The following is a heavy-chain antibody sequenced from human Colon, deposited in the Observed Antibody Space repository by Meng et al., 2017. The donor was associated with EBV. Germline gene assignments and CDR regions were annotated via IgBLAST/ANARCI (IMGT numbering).Heavy chain of an antibody. CDR3: ARGKQDAWELLAY. J-gene: IGHJ4*02. CDR1: GVSISSNIR. Sequence: QVQLQEAGPGLVKPSGTPSLTCGVSGVSISSNIRWTWVRQPPGKGLEWIGDIDDSGSTNYNPSLNSRISISLDKSKNHFSLKVNSVTAADTAVYYCARGKQDAWELLAYWGQGALVTVSS. D-gene: IGHD1-26*01. V-gene: IGHV4-4*02. CDR2: IDDSGST.